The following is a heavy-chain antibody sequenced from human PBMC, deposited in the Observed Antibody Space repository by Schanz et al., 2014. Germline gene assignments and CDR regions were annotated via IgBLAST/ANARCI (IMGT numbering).Heavy chain of an antibody. CDR1: GASISSGGYY. J-gene: IGHJ6*02. D-gene: IGHD3-16*01. CDR3: ARHGGVPYYPMDV. Sequence: QVQLQESGPGLVKPSQTLSLTCTVSGASISSGGYYWDWIRLLPGKGLEWIGYISYSGGTSFNPSLKSRLSMSVDTSKNQFSQRLSSMTAADTAVYYCARHGGVPYYPMDVWGQGTTVTVSS. CDR2: ISYSGGT. V-gene: IGHV4-31*03.